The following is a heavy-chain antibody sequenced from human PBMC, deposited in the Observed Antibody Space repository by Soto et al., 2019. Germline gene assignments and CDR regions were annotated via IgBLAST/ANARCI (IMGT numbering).Heavy chain of an antibody. D-gene: IGHD2-15*01. CDR3: ARDRGYDAHDYYYNAMDV. CDR1: GFTFSSNS. CDR2: ITSSSSTI. Sequence: GGSLRLSCAASGFTFSSNSMNWVRQAPGKGLEWISYITSSSSTIYYADSVKGRFTISRDNAKNSVYLQMNSLRAEDTAVYYCARDRGYDAHDYYYNAMDVWGQGTMVTVSS. V-gene: IGHV3-48*01. J-gene: IGHJ6*02.